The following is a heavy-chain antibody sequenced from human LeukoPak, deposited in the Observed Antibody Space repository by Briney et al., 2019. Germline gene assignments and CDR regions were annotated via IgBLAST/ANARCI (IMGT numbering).Heavy chain of an antibody. CDR2: ISAYNGNT. V-gene: IGHV1-18*01. J-gene: IGHJ4*02. CDR3: ARRAGAYSHPYDY. Sequence: ASVKVSCKTSGYAFTSYGISWVRQAPGQGLEWMGWISAYNGNTNYAQKVQGRVTMTTDTSTSTAYMELGSLRSDDTAVYYCARRAGAYSHPYDYWGQGTLVTVSS. D-gene: IGHD4/OR15-4a*01. CDR1: GYAFTSYG.